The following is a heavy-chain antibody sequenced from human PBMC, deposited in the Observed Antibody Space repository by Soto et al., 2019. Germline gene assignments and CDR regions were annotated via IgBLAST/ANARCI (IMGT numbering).Heavy chain of an antibody. CDR3: ARSTVTTNYYYYYMDV. D-gene: IGHD4-17*01. CDR2: INAGNGNT. J-gene: IGHJ6*03. CDR1: GYTFTSYA. V-gene: IGHV1-3*01. Sequence: ASVKVSCKASGYTFTSYAMHWVRQAPGQRLEWMGWINAGNGNTKYSQKFQGRVTITRDTSASTAYMELSSLRSEDTAVYYCARSTVTTNYYYYYMDVWGKGTTVTVSS.